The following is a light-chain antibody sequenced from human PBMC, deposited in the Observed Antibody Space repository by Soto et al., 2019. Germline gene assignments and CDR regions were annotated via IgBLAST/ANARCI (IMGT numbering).Light chain of an antibody. V-gene: IGLV1-47*01. CDR1: SSNIGSNY. J-gene: IGLJ2*01. CDR3: AAWDDSLSGDVV. CDR2: RNN. Sequence: QSVLTQPPSASGTPGQRVTISCSGSSSNIGSNYVYWYQQLPGTAPKLLIYRNNQRPSGVPDPFSGSKSGTSASLAISGLRSEDEADYYCAAWDDSLSGDVVFGGGTKLTVL.